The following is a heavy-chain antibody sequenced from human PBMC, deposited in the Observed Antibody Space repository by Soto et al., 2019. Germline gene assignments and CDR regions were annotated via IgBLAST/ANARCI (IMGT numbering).Heavy chain of an antibody. J-gene: IGHJ3*02. D-gene: IGHD2-15*01. V-gene: IGHV3-74*01. CDR2: INSDGTTT. CDR3: TIEAWYDAFDI. Sequence: GGSLRLSCAASGFTFSNYWMHWVRQAPGKGLVWVSRINSDGTTTTYADSVKGRFTISRDNAKNTLYLQMNSLRAEDTAVYYCTIEAWYDAFDIWGQGTMVTVSS. CDR1: GFTFSNYW.